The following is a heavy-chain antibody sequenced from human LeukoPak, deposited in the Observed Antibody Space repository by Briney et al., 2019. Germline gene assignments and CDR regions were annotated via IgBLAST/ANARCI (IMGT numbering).Heavy chain of an antibody. CDR3: VKDQGANYYYGMDV. CDR2: INSGSSTT. J-gene: IGHJ6*02. D-gene: IGHD4/OR15-4a*01. V-gene: IGHV3-48*01. CDR1: GFTFWSYS. Sequence: GGSLRLSCAASGFTFWSYSMHWVRQAPGKGLEWVSYINSGSSTTHYADSVKGRFTISRDDAKNSLYLQMNSLSADDTALYYCVKDQGANYYYGMDVWGQGTTVTVSS.